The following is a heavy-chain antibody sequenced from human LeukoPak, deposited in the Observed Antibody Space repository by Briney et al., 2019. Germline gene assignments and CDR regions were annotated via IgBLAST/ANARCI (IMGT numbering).Heavy chain of an antibody. Sequence: SETLSLTCTVSGGSVSSGTYYWTWIRQPPGKGLEWIAYISYNENTNYNPSLKSRLTISLDTSSNQFSLRLSSVTAADTAVYYCAREASLVRGIFITRYGLDVWGKGTTVTVSS. CDR3: AREASLVRGIFITRYGLDV. V-gene: IGHV4-61*01. D-gene: IGHD3-10*01. CDR1: GGSVSSGTYY. CDR2: ISYNENT. J-gene: IGHJ6*04.